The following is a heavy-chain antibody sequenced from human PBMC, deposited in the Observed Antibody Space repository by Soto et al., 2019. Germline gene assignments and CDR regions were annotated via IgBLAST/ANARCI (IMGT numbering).Heavy chain of an antibody. CDR3: ARGPSPYPYYDILTGPDY. J-gene: IGHJ4*02. CDR2: MNPNSGNT. Sequence: ASVKVSCKASGYTFTSYDINWVRQATGQGLEWMGWMNPNSGNTGYAQKFQGRVTMTRNTSISTAYMELSSLRSEDTAVYYCARGPSPYPYYDILTGPDYWGQGTLVTVSS. D-gene: IGHD3-9*01. CDR1: GYTFTSYD. V-gene: IGHV1-8*01.